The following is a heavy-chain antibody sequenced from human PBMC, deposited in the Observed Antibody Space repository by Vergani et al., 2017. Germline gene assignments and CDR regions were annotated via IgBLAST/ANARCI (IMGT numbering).Heavy chain of an antibody. CDR3: AKAGIVVPAAITGIRAYYYYYMDV. Sequence: EVQLLESGGGLVQPGGSLRLSCAASGFTFSSYAMSWVRQAPGKGLEWVSAISGSGGSTYYADSVKGRFTISRDNSKNTLYLQMNCLRAEDTAVYYCAKAGIVVPAAITGIRAYYYYYMDVWGKGTTVTVSS. J-gene: IGHJ6*03. CDR1: GFTFSSYA. CDR2: ISGSGGST. D-gene: IGHD2-2*01. V-gene: IGHV3-23*01.